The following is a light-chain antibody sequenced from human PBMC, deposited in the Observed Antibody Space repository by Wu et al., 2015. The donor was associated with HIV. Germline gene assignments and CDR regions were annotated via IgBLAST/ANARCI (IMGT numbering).Light chain of an antibody. J-gene: IGKJ1*01. CDR2: AAS. CDR1: QDIAND. CDR3: LQNYHYPWA. V-gene: IGKV1-6*01. Sequence: AIQMTQSPSSLSASVGDTVTITCRASQDIANDLGWYQHKPGKAPKVLISAASSLQNGVPSRFSGSGSGTHFTLTISSLRPEDYATYYCLQNYHYPWAFGQGTKVEIK.